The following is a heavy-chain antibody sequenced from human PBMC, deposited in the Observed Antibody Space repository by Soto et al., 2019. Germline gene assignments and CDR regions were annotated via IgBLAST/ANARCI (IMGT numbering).Heavy chain of an antibody. V-gene: IGHV3-23*01. CDR3: AKDQRGFSSTARIDY. J-gene: IGHJ4*02. Sequence: EVQLLESGGGLGQPGGSLRLSCAASGFTFSSYAMSWVRQAPGKGLEWVSSTSGSGGSTYYADSVKGRFTISRDNSKNTLYLQMNNLRAEDTAVYYCAKDQRGFSSTARIDYWGQGTLVTVSS. D-gene: IGHD6-13*01. CDR2: TSGSGGST. CDR1: GFTFSSYA.